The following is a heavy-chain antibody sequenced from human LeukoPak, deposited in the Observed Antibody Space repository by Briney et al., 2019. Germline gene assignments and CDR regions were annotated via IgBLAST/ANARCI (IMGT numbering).Heavy chain of an antibody. J-gene: IGHJ3*02. CDR1: GYTFTGYY. CDR3: ATSFGSYSAFDI. V-gene: IGHV1-2*02. Sequence: ASVKVSCKASGYTFTGYYMHWVRQAPGQGLEWMGWINPNSGGTNYAQKFQGRVTMTRDTSISTAYMELSRLRSDDTAVYYCATSFGSYSAFDIWGQGTTVTVSS. D-gene: IGHD1-26*01. CDR2: INPNSGGT.